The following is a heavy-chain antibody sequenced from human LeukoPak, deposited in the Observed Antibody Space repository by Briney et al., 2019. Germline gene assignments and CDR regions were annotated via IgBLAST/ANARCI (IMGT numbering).Heavy chain of an antibody. D-gene: IGHD4-11*01. Sequence: GGSLRLXXXASGFTFSSYSMNWVRQAPGKGLEWVSSISSSSSYIYYADSVKGRFTISRDNAKNSLYLQMNSLRAEDTAVYYCASGIYSNYEFDYWGQGTPVTVSS. J-gene: IGHJ4*02. CDR2: ISSSSSYI. CDR3: ASGIYSNYEFDY. V-gene: IGHV3-21*01. CDR1: GFTFSSYS.